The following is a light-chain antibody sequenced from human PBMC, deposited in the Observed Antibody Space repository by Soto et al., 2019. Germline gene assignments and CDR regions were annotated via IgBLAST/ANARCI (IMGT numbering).Light chain of an antibody. Sequence: VLTQSPGTLSLSPGEGATLSCRASQRVASDLAWYLQKPGQPPRLLIYDASIRATGIPDRISGSGSERDFTLTISRPEPEDAAVYYCQQYLNSPRTFGQGTKLEIK. CDR3: QQYLNSPRT. CDR1: QRVASD. J-gene: IGKJ1*01. CDR2: DAS. V-gene: IGKV3-20*01.